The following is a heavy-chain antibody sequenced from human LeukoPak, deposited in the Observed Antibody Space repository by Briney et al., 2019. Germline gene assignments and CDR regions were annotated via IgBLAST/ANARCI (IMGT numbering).Heavy chain of an antibody. J-gene: IGHJ5*02. CDR2: ISDSGGST. V-gene: IGHV3-23*01. D-gene: IGHD6-19*01. CDR1: GFTFSNYD. Sequence: QSGGSLRLCCAASGFTFSNYDMSWVRQAPGKGLEWVSSISDSGGSTYYADSVKGRFTISRDNSKNTLYLQMTNLRAADTAVYYCAKDLSRAVAADWFDPWDQGSLVTVSS. CDR3: AKDLSRAVAADWFDP.